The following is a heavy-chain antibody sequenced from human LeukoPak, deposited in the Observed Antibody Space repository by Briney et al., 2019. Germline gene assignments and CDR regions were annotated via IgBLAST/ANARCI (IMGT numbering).Heavy chain of an antibody. CDR2: INHSGST. V-gene: IGHV4-34*01. D-gene: IGHD3-10*01. CDR3: AVGGGGLFDY. CDR1: GGSFSGYY. J-gene: IGHJ4*02. Sequence: PSETLSLTCAVYGGSFSGYYWSWIRQPPGKGLEWIGEINHSGSTNYNPSLKSRVTISVDTSKNQFSLKLSSVTAADTAGYYCAVGGGGLFDYWGQGTLVTVSS.